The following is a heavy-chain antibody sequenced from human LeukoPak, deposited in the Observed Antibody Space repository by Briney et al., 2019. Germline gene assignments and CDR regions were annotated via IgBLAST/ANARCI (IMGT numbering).Heavy chain of an antibody. CDR2: MNPNSGNT. CDR1: GYTFTRYD. D-gene: IGHD3-3*01. V-gene: IGHV1-8*01. J-gene: IGHJ4*02. CDR3: ARGGGIYYDFWSGYETYFDY. Sequence: ASVKVSCKGSGYTFTRYDINWVRQATGQGVEWMGWMNPNSGNTGYAQKFQGRVTMTRNTSISTAYMELSSLRSEDTAVYYCARGGGIYYDFWSGYETYFDYWGQGTLVTVSS.